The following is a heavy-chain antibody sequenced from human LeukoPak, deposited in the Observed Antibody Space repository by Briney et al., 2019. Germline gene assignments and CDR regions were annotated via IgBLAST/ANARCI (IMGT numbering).Heavy chain of an antibody. CDR1: GGSISSGSYY. J-gene: IGHJ5*02. D-gene: IGHD6-19*01. CDR2: IYTSGST. CDR3: ARESSAGNSGWFDP. Sequence: PSETLSLTCTVSGGSISSGSYYWSWIRQPAGKGLEWIGRIYTSGSTNYNPSLKSRVTISVDTSKNQFSLKLSSVTAADTAVYYCARESSAGNSGWFDPWGQGTLVTVSS. V-gene: IGHV4-61*02.